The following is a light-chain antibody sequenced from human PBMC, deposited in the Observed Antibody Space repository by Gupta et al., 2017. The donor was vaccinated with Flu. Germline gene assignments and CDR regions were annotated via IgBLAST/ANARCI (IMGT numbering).Light chain of an antibody. CDR2: GAS. J-gene: IGKJ1*01. CDR3: QQYGSSPRT. V-gene: IGKV3-20*01. Sequence: EIVLTQSPGTLSLSPGQTATLSCRASQSVSSNYLTCYQQKPGPAPRPLIYGASSRAPSIPDRFSGSGSGTDLTLTISRLETEDFAFYYCQQYGSSPRTFGQGTKLEIK. CDR1: QSVSSNY.